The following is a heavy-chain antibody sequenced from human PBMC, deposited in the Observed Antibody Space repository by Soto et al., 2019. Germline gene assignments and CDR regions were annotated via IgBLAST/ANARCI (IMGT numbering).Heavy chain of an antibody. CDR1: GFTFSSYA. D-gene: IGHD2-2*01. CDR3: ARLPIVVVPAAAERDY. V-gene: IGHV3-30-3*01. Sequence: LRLSCAASGFTFSSYAMHWVRQAPGKGLEWVAVISYDGSNKYYADSVKGRFTISRDNSKNTLYLQMNSLRAEDTAVYYCARLPIVVVPAAAERDYWGQGXLVTVYS. J-gene: IGHJ4*02. CDR2: ISYDGSNK.